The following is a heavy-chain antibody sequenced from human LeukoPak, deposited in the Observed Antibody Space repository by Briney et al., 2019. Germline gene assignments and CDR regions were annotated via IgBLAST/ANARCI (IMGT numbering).Heavy chain of an antibody. CDR3: AKGLGYCSSTSCSPFDY. J-gene: IGHJ4*02. V-gene: IGHV3-11*01. D-gene: IGHD2-2*01. Sequence: GGSLRLSCAASGFIFSDYYMSWIRQAPGKGLEWVSYISSSGSTIYYADSVKGRFTISRDNAKNSLYLQMNSLRAEDTAVYYCAKGLGYCSSTSCSPFDYWGQGTLVTVSS. CDR1: GFIFSDYY. CDR2: ISSSGSTI.